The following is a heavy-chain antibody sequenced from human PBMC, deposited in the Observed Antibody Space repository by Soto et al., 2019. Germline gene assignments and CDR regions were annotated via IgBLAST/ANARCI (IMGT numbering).Heavy chain of an antibody. Sequence: GGSLRLSCAASGFTFSSYAMSWVRQAPGKGLEWVSAISGSGGSTYYADSVKGRFTISRDNSKNTLYLQMNSLRAEDTAVYYCAKMGDRYYYYYYYMDVWGKGTTVTVSS. CDR2: ISGSGGST. CDR3: AKMGDRYYYYYYYMDV. CDR1: GFTFSSYA. J-gene: IGHJ6*03. V-gene: IGHV3-23*01.